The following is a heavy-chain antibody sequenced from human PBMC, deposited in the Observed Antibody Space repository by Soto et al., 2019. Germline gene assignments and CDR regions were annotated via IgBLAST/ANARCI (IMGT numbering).Heavy chain of an antibody. Sequence: EVQLLESGGGLVQPGGSLRLSCAASGFTFSSFAMSWVRQAPGKGLEWVSAISGSGRSTYFADSVKGRFTISRDNSKSTLYLQMNSLRADDTAVYYCAKEATVPYFDYWGQGTLVTVSS. CDR2: ISGSGRST. V-gene: IGHV3-23*01. D-gene: IGHD2-2*01. CDR1: GFTFSSFA. CDR3: AKEATVPYFDY. J-gene: IGHJ4*02.